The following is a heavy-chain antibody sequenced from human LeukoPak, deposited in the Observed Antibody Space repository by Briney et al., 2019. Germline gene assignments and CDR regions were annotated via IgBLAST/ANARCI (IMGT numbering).Heavy chain of an antibody. CDR2: IYYSGST. J-gene: IGHJ4*02. CDR1: GFTFSNYA. Sequence: GSLRLSCAASGFTFSNYAMTWVRQPPGKGLEWIGSIYYSGSTYYNPSLKSRVTISVDTSKNQFSLKLSSVTAADTAVYYCARPVIAAAGNAVDYWGQGTLVTVSS. CDR3: ARPVIAAAGNAVDY. V-gene: IGHV4-39*01. D-gene: IGHD6-13*01.